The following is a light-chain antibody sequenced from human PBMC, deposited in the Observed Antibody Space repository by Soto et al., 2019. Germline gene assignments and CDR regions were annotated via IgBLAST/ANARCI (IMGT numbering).Light chain of an antibody. CDR3: QHYNNWPLDT. CDR1: QSVGGN. Sequence: EIVMTQSPATLSVSPGERATLSCRSRQSVGGNLAWYQQRPGRPPRLLIYAASTRATDIPASFSGSGSGTEFALSFSILQSEDFALYYWQHYNNWPLDTFVQGTKLEIK. CDR2: AAS. V-gene: IGKV3-15*01. J-gene: IGKJ2*01.